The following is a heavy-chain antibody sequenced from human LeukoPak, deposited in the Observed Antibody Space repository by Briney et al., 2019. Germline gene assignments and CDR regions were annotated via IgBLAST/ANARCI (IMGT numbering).Heavy chain of an antibody. J-gene: IGHJ6*03. Sequence: PGGSLRLSCAASGFTFSSYSMNWVRQAPGKGLEWVSSISSSSSYINYADSVKGRFIISRDNGKNSLYLKMNSLRAEDTAVYYCARGHTLLWFGAGGPDYYYYMDVWGKGTTVTVSS. CDR1: GFTFSSYS. CDR3: ARGHTLLWFGAGGPDYYYYMDV. D-gene: IGHD3-10*01. CDR2: ISSSSSYI. V-gene: IGHV3-21*01.